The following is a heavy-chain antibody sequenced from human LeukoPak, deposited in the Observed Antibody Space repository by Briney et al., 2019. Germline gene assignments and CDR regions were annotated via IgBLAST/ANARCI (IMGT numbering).Heavy chain of an antibody. Sequence: PSETLSLTCTVSGGSISSYYWSWIRQPAGKGLEWIGRIYTSGSTNYNPSLKSRVTISVDKSKNQFSLKLSSVTAADTDVYYCARATRWVPFDYWGQGTLVTVSS. V-gene: IGHV4-4*07. D-gene: IGHD4-23*01. CDR1: GGSISSYY. J-gene: IGHJ4*02. CDR2: IYTSGST. CDR3: ARATRWVPFDY.